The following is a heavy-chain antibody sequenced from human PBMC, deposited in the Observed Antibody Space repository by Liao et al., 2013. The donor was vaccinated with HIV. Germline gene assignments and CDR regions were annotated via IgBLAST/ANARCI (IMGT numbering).Heavy chain of an antibody. D-gene: IGHD4-23*01. CDR3: ARRGGARGQLSYFFYYMDV. V-gene: IGHV4-59*03. CDR2: IYHSGTT. J-gene: IGHJ6*03. CDR1: GGSITDYY. Sequence: QVQLQESGPRLVKTSETLSLTCTVSGGSITDYYWTWIRQPSGRGLEWIGYIYHSGTTNYNPSLKSRVTISVDTSKNQFSLNLRSVTAADTAVYFCARRGGARGQLSYFFYYMDVWGKGTTVTVSS.